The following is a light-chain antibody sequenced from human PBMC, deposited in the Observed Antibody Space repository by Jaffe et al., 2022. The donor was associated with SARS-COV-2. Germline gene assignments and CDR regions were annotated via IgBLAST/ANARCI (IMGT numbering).Light chain of an antibody. V-gene: IGKV1-5*03. J-gene: IGKJ1*01. Sequence: DIQMTQSPSTLSASVGDRVSITCRASQSISDWLAWYQQTPGKAPKLLIYKASSLGSGVPSRFRGSGSGTEFTLTISGLQPEDFATYYCQQYNSYSPWTFGQGTRVEVK. CDR2: KAS. CDR3: QQYNSYSPWT. CDR1: QSISDW.